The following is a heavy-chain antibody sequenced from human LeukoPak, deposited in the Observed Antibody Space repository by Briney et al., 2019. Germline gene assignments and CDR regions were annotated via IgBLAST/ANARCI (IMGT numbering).Heavy chain of an antibody. CDR3: AKEWDY. CDR1: GFTFSSYG. Sequence: GGSLRLSCAASGFTFSSYGMHWVRQAPGKGLEWVAVISHDGSNKYYADSVKGRFTISRDNSKNMLYLQMNSLRAEDTAVYYCAKEWDYWGQGTLVTVSS. V-gene: IGHV3-30*18. J-gene: IGHJ4*02. CDR2: ISHDGSNK.